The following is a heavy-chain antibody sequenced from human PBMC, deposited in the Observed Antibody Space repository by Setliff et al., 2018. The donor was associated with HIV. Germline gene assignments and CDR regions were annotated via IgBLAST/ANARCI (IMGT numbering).Heavy chain of an antibody. Sequence: SETLSLTCTVSGGSIRTGAYYWGWNRQPPGKGLEWIGSIYYDGRTLYKPSLKSRLTISVDTSKNRFSLQLTSVTAADTAAYYCARHRDGGTYPLDYWGQGTLVTVSS. CDR3: ARHRDGGTYPLDY. CDR2: IYYDGRT. D-gene: IGHD1-26*01. V-gene: IGHV4-39*01. J-gene: IGHJ4*02. CDR1: GGSIRTGAYY.